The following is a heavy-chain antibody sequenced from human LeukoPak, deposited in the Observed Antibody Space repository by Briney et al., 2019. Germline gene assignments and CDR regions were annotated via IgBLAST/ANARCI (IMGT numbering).Heavy chain of an antibody. D-gene: IGHD3-22*01. CDR1: GGSISSYY. Sequence: SETLSLTCTVSGGSISSYYWSWIRQPPGKGLEWIGYISYSGSPNYNPSLKSRVTRSVDTSTNQFSLKLSSVTAADTAVYFCAREGRGYDSSGPTGVWGQGTLVTVSS. V-gene: IGHV4-59*01. CDR2: ISYSGSP. J-gene: IGHJ4*02. CDR3: AREGRGYDSSGPTGV.